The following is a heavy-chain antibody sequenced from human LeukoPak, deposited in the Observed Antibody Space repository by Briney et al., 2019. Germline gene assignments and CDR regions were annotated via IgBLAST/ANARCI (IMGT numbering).Heavy chain of an antibody. D-gene: IGHD5-18*01. CDR3: ARGYSYGRPFDP. V-gene: IGHV1-2*06. Sequence: ASVKVSCKASGYTFTGYYMHWVRQAPGQGLERMGRINPNSGGTNYAQKFQGRVTMTRDTSISTAYMELSRLRSDDTAVYYCARGYSYGRPFDPWGQGTLVTVSS. J-gene: IGHJ5*02. CDR2: INPNSGGT. CDR1: GYTFTGYY.